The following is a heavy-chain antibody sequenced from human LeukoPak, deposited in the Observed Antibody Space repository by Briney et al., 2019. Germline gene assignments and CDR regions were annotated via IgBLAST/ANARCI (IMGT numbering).Heavy chain of an antibody. CDR3: AKSPGVNSGWYNY. D-gene: IGHD6-19*01. CDR2: ISGSGGST. J-gene: IGHJ4*02. V-gene: IGHV3-23*01. CDR1: GFTFSSYA. Sequence: GGSLRLSCAASGFTFSSYAMSWVRRAPGKGLEWVSTISGSGGSTYYADSVKGRFTISRDNSKNTLYLQMNSLRAEDTAVYYCAKSPGVNSGWYNYWGQGTLVTVSS.